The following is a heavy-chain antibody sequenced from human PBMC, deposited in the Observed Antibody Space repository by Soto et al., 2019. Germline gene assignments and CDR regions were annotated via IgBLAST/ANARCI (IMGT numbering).Heavy chain of an antibody. CDR3: ARDLGGYSSSWYYFDY. V-gene: IGHV3-48*03. CDR1: GFTFSTYE. J-gene: IGHJ4*02. D-gene: IGHD6-13*01. Sequence: GGSLRLSCAASGFTFSTYEMNWVRQAPGKGLEWVSYISSSGSTIYYADSVKGRFTISRDNAKKSLYLQMNSLRDEDTAVYYCARDLGGYSSSWYYFDYWGQGTLVTVSS. CDR2: ISSSGSTI.